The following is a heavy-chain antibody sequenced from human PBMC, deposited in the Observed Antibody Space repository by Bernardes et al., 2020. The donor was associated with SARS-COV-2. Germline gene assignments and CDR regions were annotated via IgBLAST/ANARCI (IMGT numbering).Heavy chain of an antibody. CDR2: ISSSSSYI. Sequence: SLRLSCAASGFTFSSYSMNWVRQAPGKGLEWVSSISSSSSYIYYADSVKGRFTISRDNAKNSLYLQMNSLRAEDTAVYYCARGGGYCSSTSCSGRSWFDPWGQGTLVTVSS. CDR1: GFTFSSYS. D-gene: IGHD2-2*01. V-gene: IGHV3-21*01. CDR3: ARGGGYCSSTSCSGRSWFDP. J-gene: IGHJ5*02.